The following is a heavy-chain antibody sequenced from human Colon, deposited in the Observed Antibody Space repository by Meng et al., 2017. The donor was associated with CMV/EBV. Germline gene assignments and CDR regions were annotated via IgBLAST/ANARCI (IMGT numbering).Heavy chain of an antibody. Sequence: GESLKISCQVSGITFSNYWIGWVRQLPGKGLEWVEAIYPGDSDTRYSPSFQGQVIISADKSISTAYLQWRSLKASDNGIYYCARLGGIEFCSSISGMGNWGQGTLVTVSS. CDR1: GITFSNYW. J-gene: IGHJ4*02. CDR3: ARLGGIEFCSSISGMGN. CDR2: IYPGDSDT. V-gene: IGHV5-51*01. D-gene: IGHD2-2*01.